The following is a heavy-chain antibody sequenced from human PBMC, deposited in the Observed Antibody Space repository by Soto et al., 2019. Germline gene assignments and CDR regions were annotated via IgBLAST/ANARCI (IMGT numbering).Heavy chain of an antibody. D-gene: IGHD3-10*01. CDR1: GFSLITTGAG. CDR2: IYWDGEK. J-gene: IGHJ3*02. Sequence: QITLKESGPTLVQPTQTLTLTCSFSGFSLITTGAGVGWIRQTPGKAPEWLALIYWDGEKRYSPALKSRLTITKDSSKNQVVLTMTNMDPVDTATYYGARRQSIMLRGANACDIWGQGTVLSVSS. CDR3: ARRQSIMLRGANACDI. V-gene: IGHV2-5*02.